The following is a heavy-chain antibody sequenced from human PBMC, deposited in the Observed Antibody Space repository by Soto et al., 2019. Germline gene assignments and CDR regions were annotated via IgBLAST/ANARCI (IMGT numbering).Heavy chain of an antibody. CDR3: ARLPKGSVVTG. J-gene: IGHJ4*01. CDR2: ISSSSENI. D-gene: IGHD2-21*02. CDR1: GFSFRDHS. V-gene: IGHV3-48*02. Sequence: GGSLRLSCVGSGFSFRDHSMNWVRQPPGKGLQWISYISSSSENIYYADSVRGRFTVSRDNAKNTLFLQMNSLRDDDSAIYYCARLPKGSVVTGWGQGSLVTVSS.